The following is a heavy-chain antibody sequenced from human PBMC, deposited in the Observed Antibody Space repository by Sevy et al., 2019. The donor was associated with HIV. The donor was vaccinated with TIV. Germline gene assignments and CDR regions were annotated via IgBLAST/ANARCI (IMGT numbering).Heavy chain of an antibody. CDR3: ARESGAFDI. CDR1: GFTFSSYG. D-gene: IGHD1-26*01. CDR2: IWYDGSDK. V-gene: IGHV3-33*01. J-gene: IGHJ3*02. Sequence: GGSLRLSCAASGFTFSSYGMHWVRQAPGKGLEWVAVIWYDGSDKYYADSVNGRFTISRDNSKNTLYLQMNSLRAEDTAVYYCARESGAFDIWGQGTMVTVSS.